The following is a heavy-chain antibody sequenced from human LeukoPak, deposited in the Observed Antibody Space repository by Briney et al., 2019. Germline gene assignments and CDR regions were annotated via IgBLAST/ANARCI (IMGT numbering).Heavy chain of an antibody. V-gene: IGHV3-30-3*01. CDR1: GFTFSSYA. CDR2: ISYDGSNK. D-gene: IGHD6-19*01. J-gene: IGHJ4*02. CDR3: TTDMRQWLNVY. Sequence: PGGSLRLSCAASGFTFSSYAMHWVRQAPGKGLEWVAVISYDGSNKYYADSVKGRFTISRDNSKNTLYLQMNSLKTEDTAVYYCTTDMRQWLNVYWGQGTLVTVSS.